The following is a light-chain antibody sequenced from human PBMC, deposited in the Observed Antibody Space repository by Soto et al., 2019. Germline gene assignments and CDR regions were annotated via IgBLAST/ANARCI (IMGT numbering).Light chain of an antibody. CDR2: DAS. Sequence: DIQMTQSPSTLSASVGDRVTITCRARQSISRWLAWYQQKPGKAPKLLIYDASSLESGVPSRFSGSGSGTEFTLTISSLQPDDFATYYCQQYKSYWTFGQGTKVEI. J-gene: IGKJ1*01. V-gene: IGKV1-5*01. CDR1: QSISRW. CDR3: QQYKSYWT.